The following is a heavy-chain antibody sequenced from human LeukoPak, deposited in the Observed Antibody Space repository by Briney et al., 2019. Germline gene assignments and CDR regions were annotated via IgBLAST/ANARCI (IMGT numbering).Heavy chain of an antibody. CDR2: IIPIFGTA. V-gene: IGHV1-69*05. Sequence: ASVKVSCKASGGTFSSYAISWGRQAPGQGLEWMGRIIPIFGTANNAQKFQGRVTITTDESTSTAYMELSSLRSEDTAVYYCARDLIGMVRGDYVGWFDPWGQGTLVTVSS. CDR3: ARDLIGMVRGDYVGWFDP. D-gene: IGHD4-17*01. CDR1: GGTFSSYA. J-gene: IGHJ5*02.